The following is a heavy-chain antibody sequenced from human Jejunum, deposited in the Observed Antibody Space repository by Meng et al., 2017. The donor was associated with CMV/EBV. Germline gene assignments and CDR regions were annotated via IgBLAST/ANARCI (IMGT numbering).Heavy chain of an antibody. V-gene: IGHV4-30-4*01. D-gene: IGHD2-2*01. CDR1: GGSIISGDRY. J-gene: IGHJ5*02. CDR2: VYYSGTT. CDR3: VLMIPAHTNYFDP. Sequence: VSGGSIISGDRYWTWIRQSPGKGLEWIGNVYYSGTTSYNRSLKSRVTISVDTSKNQFSLKLASVIAADTAVYYCVLMIPAHTNYFDPWGQGTLVIVSS.